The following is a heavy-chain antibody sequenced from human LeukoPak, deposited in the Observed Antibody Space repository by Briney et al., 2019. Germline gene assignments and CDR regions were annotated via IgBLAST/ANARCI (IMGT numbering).Heavy chain of an antibody. CDR2: IYHSGGT. J-gene: IGHJ1*01. CDR1: GGSISSSHW. CDR3: ARNPGY. D-gene: IGHD1-14*01. V-gene: IGHV4-4*02. Sequence: PSETLSLTCVVSGGSISSSHWWNWVRQPPGKGLEWIGEIYHSGGTNYNSSLKTRVTISVDKSKNQFSLILSSVTAADTAVYYCARNPGYWGQGHFGHRLL.